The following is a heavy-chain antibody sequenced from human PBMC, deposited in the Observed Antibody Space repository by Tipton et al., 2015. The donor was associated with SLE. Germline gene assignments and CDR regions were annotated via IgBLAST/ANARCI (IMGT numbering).Heavy chain of an antibody. D-gene: IGHD7-27*01. CDR3: QGLTGDFDY. CDR1: GFTFSSYE. Sequence: AVSGFTFSSYEMNWVRQAPGKGLEWVSYISSSGSTIYYADSVKGRFTISRDNAKNSLYLQMNSLRAEDTAVYYCQGLTGDFDYWGQGTLVTVSS. V-gene: IGHV3-48*03. J-gene: IGHJ4*02. CDR2: ISSSGSTI.